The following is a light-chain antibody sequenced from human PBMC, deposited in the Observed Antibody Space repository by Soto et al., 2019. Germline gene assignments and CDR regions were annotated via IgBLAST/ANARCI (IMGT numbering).Light chain of an antibody. CDR1: SSDVGAYTL. V-gene: IGLV2-14*02. Sequence: QSALTQPASVSGSPGQSITISCTGTSSDVGAYTLVSWYQQYPGKAPRLIIYEVSKRPSGIPNRFSASKSDNTASLTISGLQAVDEADYYCTSYTSSSTRVFGTGTKLTVL. CDR3: TSYTSSSTRV. J-gene: IGLJ1*01. CDR2: EVS.